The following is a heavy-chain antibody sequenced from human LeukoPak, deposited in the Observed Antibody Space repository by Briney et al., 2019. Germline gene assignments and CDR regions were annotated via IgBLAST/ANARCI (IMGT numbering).Heavy chain of an antibody. CDR1: GFTFSSYG. Sequence: GRSLRLSCAASGFTFSSYGMHWVRQAPGKGLEWVAVISYDGSNNYYADSVKGRFTISRDNSKNTLYLQMNSLRAEDTAVYYCAKAWGSITMVRGVIIPSPFDYWGQGTLVTVSS. J-gene: IGHJ4*02. CDR3: AKAWGSITMVRGVIIPSPFDY. D-gene: IGHD3-10*01. V-gene: IGHV3-30*18. CDR2: ISYDGSNN.